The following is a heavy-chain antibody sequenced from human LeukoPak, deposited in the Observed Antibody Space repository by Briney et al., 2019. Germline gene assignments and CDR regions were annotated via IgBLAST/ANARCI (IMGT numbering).Heavy chain of an antibody. D-gene: IGHD3-10*01. CDR2: FYYSGST. V-gene: IGHV4-39*01. CDR3: VYYYGSGSVEY. CDR1: SGSITSSNYY. J-gene: IGHJ4*02. Sequence: SETLSLTCTVSSGSITSSNYYWGWIRQPPGKGLEWLGSFYYSGSTNYNPPRKSRATISVDTSNNQFSLKLSSVTDADTAVYYCVYYYGSGSVEYWRQGTLATVSS.